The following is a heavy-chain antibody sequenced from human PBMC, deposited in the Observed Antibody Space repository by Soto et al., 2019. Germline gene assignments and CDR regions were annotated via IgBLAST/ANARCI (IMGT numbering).Heavy chain of an antibody. J-gene: IGHJ6*02. CDR1: GGTFSSYA. V-gene: IGHV1-69*12. Sequence: QVQLVQSGAEVKKPGSSVKVSCKASGGTFSSYAISWVRQAPGQGLEWMGGIIPIFGTANYAQKFQGRVTMTADESTSTASMELSSLRSEDTAVYYCARVPSRYYSYGMDVWGQGTTVTVSS. D-gene: IGHD6-6*01. CDR3: ARVPSRYYSYGMDV. CDR2: IIPIFGTA.